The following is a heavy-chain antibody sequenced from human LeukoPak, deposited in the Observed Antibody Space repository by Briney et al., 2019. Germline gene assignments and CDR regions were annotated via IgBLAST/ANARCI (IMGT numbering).Heavy chain of an antibody. Sequence: SGTLSLTCAVSGGSMSDHYWSWIRQTPGTTLEWIGYIYATGNTNYSPSLKGRVTISLDTSKNHFSLRRRSVTAADTALYYCARHFRKDYPDSGSSQYFHYIDVWGKGTTVTVSS. CDR2: IYATGNT. V-gene: IGHV4-4*09. J-gene: IGHJ6*03. D-gene: IGHD3-10*01. CDR3: ARHFRKDYPDSGSSQYFHYIDV. CDR1: GGSMSDHY.